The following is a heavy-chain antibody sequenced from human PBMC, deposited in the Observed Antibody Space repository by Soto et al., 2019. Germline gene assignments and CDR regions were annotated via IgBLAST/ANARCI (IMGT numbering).Heavy chain of an antibody. CDR1: GGSFSGYY. V-gene: IGHV4-34*01. Sequence: SETLSLTCAVYGGSFSGYYWSWIRQPPGKGLEWIGEINHSGSTNYNPSLKSRVTISVDTSKNQFPLKLSSVTAADTAVYYCARMRVLRYFDWLSTYYYGMDVWGQGTTVTVSS. J-gene: IGHJ6*02. D-gene: IGHD3-9*01. CDR2: INHSGST. CDR3: ARMRVLRYFDWLSTYYYGMDV.